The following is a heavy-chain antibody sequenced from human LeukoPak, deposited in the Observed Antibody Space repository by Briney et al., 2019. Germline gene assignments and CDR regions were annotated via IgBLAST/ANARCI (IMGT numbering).Heavy chain of an antibody. Sequence: GGSLRLSYAASGCTFSSYWMSWVSQAPGKGLEWVANIKPDGSNEYYMHSVKGRFTISRDNAKNSLYLQMNGLRAEDTAVYYCARANNSSWNFWGQGTLVTVAS. D-gene: IGHD6-13*01. J-gene: IGHJ4*02. CDR1: GCTFSSYW. CDR3: ARANNSSWNF. V-gene: IGHV3-7*01. CDR2: IKPDGSNE.